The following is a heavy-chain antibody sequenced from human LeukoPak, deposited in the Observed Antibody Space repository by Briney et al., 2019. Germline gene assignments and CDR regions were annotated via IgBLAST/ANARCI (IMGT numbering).Heavy chain of an antibody. CDR1: GGSISSYY. D-gene: IGHD2-15*01. Sequence: SETLSLTCTVSGGSISSYYWSWIRQPPGKGLEWIGYIYYSGSTNYNPSLKSRVTISVDTSKNQFSLKLSSMTAADTAVYYCARGGSECDYWGQGTLVTVSS. CDR2: IYYSGST. CDR3: ARGGSECDY. V-gene: IGHV4-59*01. J-gene: IGHJ4*02.